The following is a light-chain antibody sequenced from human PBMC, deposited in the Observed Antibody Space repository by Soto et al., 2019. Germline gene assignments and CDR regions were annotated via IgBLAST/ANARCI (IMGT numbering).Light chain of an antibody. CDR2: EVN. Sequence: QSALPPPPSASGSPGQSVAISCTGTSSDVGGYNYVSWYQQHPGKAPKLMIYEVNKRPSGVPDRFSGSKSGNTASLTVSGLQAEDEADYYCSSYAGSSNVFGTGTKLTVL. V-gene: IGLV2-8*01. CDR1: SSDVGGYNY. CDR3: SSYAGSSNV. J-gene: IGLJ1*01.